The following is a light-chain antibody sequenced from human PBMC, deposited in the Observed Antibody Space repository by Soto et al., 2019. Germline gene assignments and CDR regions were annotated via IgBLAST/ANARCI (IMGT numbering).Light chain of an antibody. Sequence: EILTTQSPATLSASPGERATLSCRASQSVSNNLAWYQQRPGKAPRLLIYGASTRATGVPARFSGSGSGTDFTLTISSLQSEDFAVYYCQQYSGSPRTFGQGTKV. V-gene: IGKV3-15*01. CDR1: QSVSNN. CDR3: QQYSGSPRT. J-gene: IGKJ1*01. CDR2: GAS.